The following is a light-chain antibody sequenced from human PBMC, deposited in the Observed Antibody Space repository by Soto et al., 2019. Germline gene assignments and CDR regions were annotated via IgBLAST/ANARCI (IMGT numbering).Light chain of an antibody. V-gene: IGKV1-33*01. J-gene: IGKJ4*01. Sequence: DIQMTQSPSSLSASVGDRVTITCQASQDIKKSLNWYQQKPGRAPKLLISGASTLETGAPSRFSGSGSGTDFTFTMSSLQPEDSAIYYCQQHDNLPLTFGGGTKVEIK. CDR2: GAS. CDR1: QDIKKS. CDR3: QQHDNLPLT.